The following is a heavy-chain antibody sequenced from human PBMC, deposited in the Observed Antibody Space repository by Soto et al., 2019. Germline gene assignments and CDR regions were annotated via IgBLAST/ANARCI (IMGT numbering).Heavy chain of an antibody. D-gene: IGHD5-12*01. Sequence: AGGSLRLSCAASGFTFSSYAMSWVRQDPGGGLEWVAAISGSGGSTYYADSVKGRFTISRDNSKNTLYLQMDSLRAEDTAVYYCAKRDGYTFDNWGQGALVTVSS. CDR1: GFTFSSYA. CDR2: ISGSGGST. V-gene: IGHV3-23*01. CDR3: AKRDGYTFDN. J-gene: IGHJ4*02.